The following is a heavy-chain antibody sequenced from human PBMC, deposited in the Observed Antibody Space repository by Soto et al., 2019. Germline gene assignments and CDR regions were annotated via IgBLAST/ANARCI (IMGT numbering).Heavy chain of an antibody. CDR3: AREGIQLWSQALS. V-gene: IGHV4-59*01. CDR1: GGSISSYY. D-gene: IGHD5-18*01. CDR2: IYYSGST. Sequence: SETLSLTCTVSGGSISSYYWSWIRQPPGKGLEWIGYIYYSGSTNYNPSLKSRVTISVDTSKNQFSLKLSSVTAADTAVYYCAREGIQLWSQALSWGQGTLVNVSS. J-gene: IGHJ4*02.